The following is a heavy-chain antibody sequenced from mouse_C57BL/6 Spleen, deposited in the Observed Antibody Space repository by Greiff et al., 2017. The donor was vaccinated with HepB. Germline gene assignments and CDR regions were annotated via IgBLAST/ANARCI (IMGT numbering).Heavy chain of an antibody. Sequence: QVQLQQSGAELVRPGTSVKVSCKASGYAFTNYLIEWVKQRPGQGLEWIGVINPGSGGTNYNEKFKGKATLTANKSSSTAYMQLSSLTSEDSAVYFCARSPGREYYFDYWGQGTTLTVSS. CDR1: GYAFTNYL. J-gene: IGHJ2*01. CDR2: INPGSGGT. CDR3: ARSPGREYYFDY. V-gene: IGHV1-54*01.